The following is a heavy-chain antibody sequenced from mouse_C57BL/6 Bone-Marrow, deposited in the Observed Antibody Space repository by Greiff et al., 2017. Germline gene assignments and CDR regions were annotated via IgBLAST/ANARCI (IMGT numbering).Heavy chain of an antibody. Sequence: EVQRVESGGGLVQPGGSLKLSCAASGFTFSDYGMAWVRQAPRKGPEWVAFISNLAYSIYYADTVTGRFTISRANAKNTLYLEMSSLRSEDTAMYYCARNTVVATDWYFDVWGTGTTVTVSS. CDR3: ARNTVVATDWYFDV. V-gene: IGHV5-15*01. D-gene: IGHD1-1*01. CDR1: GFTFSDYG. J-gene: IGHJ1*03. CDR2: ISNLAYSI.